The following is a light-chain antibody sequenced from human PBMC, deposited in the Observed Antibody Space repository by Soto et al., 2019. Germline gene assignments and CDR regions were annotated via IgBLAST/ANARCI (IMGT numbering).Light chain of an antibody. V-gene: IGKV4-1*01. Sequence: DIVMTQSPDSLAVSMGERATIDCKSSQSLLYGGNDRNYLAWYQHKPGQSPKLIMYWASTREAGVPDRFSGSGSETHFTRTISSLQAEDVAVYYCQQYYTTPQTFGQGTKLEIK. CDR3: QQYYTTPQT. CDR2: WAS. J-gene: IGKJ2*01. CDR1: QSLLYGGNDRNY.